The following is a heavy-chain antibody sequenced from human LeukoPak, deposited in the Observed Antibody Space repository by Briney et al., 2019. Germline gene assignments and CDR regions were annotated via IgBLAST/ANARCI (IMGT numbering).Heavy chain of an antibody. J-gene: IGHJ4*02. Sequence: SGPTLVNPTQTLTLTCTFSGFSLTTDGVAVAWIRQPPGKALEWLAVSYWNNDKSYSPSLKSRLTITKDTSKNQVVLTMTNMDTVDTATYYCAHGLYVRSWYADYWGQGILVTVSS. CDR3: AHGLYVRSWYADY. CDR2: SYWNNDK. D-gene: IGHD6-13*01. V-gene: IGHV2-5*01. CDR1: GFSLTTDGVA.